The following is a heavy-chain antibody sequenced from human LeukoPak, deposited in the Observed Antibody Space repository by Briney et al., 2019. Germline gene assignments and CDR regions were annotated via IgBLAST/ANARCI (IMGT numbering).Heavy chain of an antibody. Sequence: SETLSLTCTVSGGSISSSSYYWGWIRQPPGNGLEWIGSIYYSGSTYYNPSLKSRVTISVDTSKNQFSLKLSSVTAADTAVYYCARGIPTGKQLSWFDPWGQGTLVTVSS. CDR2: IYYSGST. J-gene: IGHJ5*02. CDR1: GGSISSSSYY. V-gene: IGHV4-39*07. D-gene: IGHD6-6*01. CDR3: ARGIPTGKQLSWFDP.